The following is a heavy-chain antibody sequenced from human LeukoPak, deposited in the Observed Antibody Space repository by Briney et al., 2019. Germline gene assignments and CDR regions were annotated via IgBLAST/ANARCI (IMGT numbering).Heavy chain of an antibody. V-gene: IGHV3-30-3*02. CDR3: AKLGYYDFWSGYYNFDY. Sequence: GGSLRLSCAASGFTFSSYAMHWVRQAPGKGLEWVAVISYDGTNKYYADSVKGRFTISRDNSKNTLYLQMNSLRAEDTAVYYCAKLGYYDFWSGYYNFDYWGQGTLVTVSS. J-gene: IGHJ4*02. CDR1: GFTFSSYA. CDR2: ISYDGTNK. D-gene: IGHD3-3*01.